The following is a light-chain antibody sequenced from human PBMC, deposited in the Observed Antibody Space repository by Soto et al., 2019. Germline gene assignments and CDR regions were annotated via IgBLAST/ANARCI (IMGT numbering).Light chain of an antibody. Sequence: MVVTQSPATLSVSPGDRATLSCRACHSVHGNLAWYQHQPGQAPRLLIYGASTRAAGVPARFSGDGSGTEFTLTISSLQSEDSAVYYCQQYNSWPRALSFGGGTKVEIK. CDR3: QQYNSWPRALS. CDR2: GAS. V-gene: IGKV3-15*01. J-gene: IGKJ4*01. CDR1: HSVHGN.